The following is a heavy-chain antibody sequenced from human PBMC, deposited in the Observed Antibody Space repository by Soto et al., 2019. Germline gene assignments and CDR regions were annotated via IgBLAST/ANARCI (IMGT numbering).Heavy chain of an antibody. CDR1: GGSLSSYY. Sequence: QVQLQESGPGLVKPAETLSLTCTVSGGSLSSYYWTWIRQPPGKGLEWMGYIYYSGNTNYNPSLTCRVTKSVDTSKNPFSPMRAAVTAADTAVYSCATLPWADYGGIFDPCGQGTLVTVSS. J-gene: IGHJ5*02. CDR2: IYYSGNT. V-gene: IGHV4-59*01. CDR3: ATLPWADYGGIFDP. D-gene: IGHD4-17*01.